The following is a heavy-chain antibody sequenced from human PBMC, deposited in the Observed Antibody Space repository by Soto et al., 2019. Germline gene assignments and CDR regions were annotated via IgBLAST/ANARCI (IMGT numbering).Heavy chain of an antibody. Sequence: EVQLLESGGGLVQPGGSLRLSCAASGFTFRSYDMSWVRQAPGKGLEWVSGISGSGGSTYYADSVKGRFTISRDNSKNTLYMQMNSLRADDTAVYYCGKDPNGDYVGAFDMWGQGTMVTVSS. CDR2: ISGSGGST. V-gene: IGHV3-23*01. CDR3: GKDPNGDYVGAFDM. D-gene: IGHD4-17*01. J-gene: IGHJ3*02. CDR1: GFTFRSYD.